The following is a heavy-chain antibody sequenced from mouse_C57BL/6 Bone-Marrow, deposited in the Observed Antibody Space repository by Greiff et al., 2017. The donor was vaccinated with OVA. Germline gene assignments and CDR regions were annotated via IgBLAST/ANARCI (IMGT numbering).Heavy chain of an antibody. J-gene: IGHJ2*01. CDR2: ISSGGSYT. CDR1: GFTFSSYG. Sequence: EVQGVESGGDLVKPGGSLKLSCAASGFTFSSYGMSWVRQTPDKRLEWVATISSGGSYTYYPDSVKGRFTISRDNAKNTLYLQMSSLKSEDTAMYYCARHSFYYSYWGQGTTLTVSS. D-gene: IGHD2-12*01. V-gene: IGHV5-6*01. CDR3: ARHSFYYSY.